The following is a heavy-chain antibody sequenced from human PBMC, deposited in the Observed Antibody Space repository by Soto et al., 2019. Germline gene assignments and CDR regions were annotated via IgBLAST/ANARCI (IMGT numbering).Heavy chain of an antibody. J-gene: IGHJ4*02. V-gene: IGHV3-11*01. Sequence: PGGSLRLSCAASTFTFSDYYMSWIRQAPGKGLEWVSYISSSGNSIYYADSVKGRFTVSRDNAKNSLYLQMNSLRAEDTAVYYCARRAAAGRSFDYWGLGTLVTVSS. CDR3: ARRAAAGRSFDY. D-gene: IGHD6-13*01. CDR2: ISSSGNSI. CDR1: TFTFSDYY.